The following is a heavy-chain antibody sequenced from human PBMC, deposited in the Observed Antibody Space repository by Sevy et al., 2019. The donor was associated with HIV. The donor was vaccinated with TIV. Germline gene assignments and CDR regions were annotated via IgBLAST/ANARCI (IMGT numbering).Heavy chain of an antibody. D-gene: IGHD3-16*01. CDR1: GFSFSNYV. CDR2: VSPTSLST. V-gene: IGHV3-23*01. J-gene: IGHJ4*01. Sequence: GGSLRLSCTASGFSFSNYVMAWVRQAPGKGLEWVSSVSPTSLSTYYAESVKGRFTISRDNSKNTLYLQMNSPRAEDTAIYYCAKLHSRMIPGNGALDYWGRGTLVTVSS. CDR3: AKLHSRMIPGNGALDY.